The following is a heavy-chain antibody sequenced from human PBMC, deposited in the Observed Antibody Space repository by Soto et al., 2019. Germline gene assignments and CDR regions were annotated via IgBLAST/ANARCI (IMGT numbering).Heavy chain of an antibody. CDR1: GYTFTSYA. CDR3: ARAGVLRYFDWLVGFDP. D-gene: IGHD3-9*01. V-gene: IGHV1-3*01. CDR2: INAGNGNT. J-gene: IGHJ5*02. Sequence: ASVKVSCKASGYTFTSYAMHWVRQAPGQRLEWMGWINAGNGNTKYSQKFQGRVTITRDTSASTAYMELSSLRSEDTAVYYCARAGVLRYFDWLVGFDPWGQGTLVTVSS.